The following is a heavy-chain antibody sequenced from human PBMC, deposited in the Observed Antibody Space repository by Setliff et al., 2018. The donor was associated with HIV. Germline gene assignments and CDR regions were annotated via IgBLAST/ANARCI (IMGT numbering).Heavy chain of an antibody. V-gene: IGHV3-48*03. CDR1: GFTFSSYE. J-gene: IGHJ4*02. CDR2: ISASGSTI. Sequence: GGSLRLSCAASGFTFSSYEMNWVRQAPGKGLEWVAYISASGSTIYYTDSVEGRFTISRDNAKNSLDLQMKSLRADDTSVYYCGRDVHDAAADNWGRGTLVTVSS. D-gene: IGHD6-13*01. CDR3: GRDVHDAAADN.